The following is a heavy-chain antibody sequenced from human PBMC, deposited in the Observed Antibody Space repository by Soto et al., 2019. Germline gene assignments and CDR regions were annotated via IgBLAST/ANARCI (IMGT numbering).Heavy chain of an antibody. V-gene: IGHV6-1*01. D-gene: IGHD2-15*01. Sequence: SQTLSLTCAISGDSVSSNSAAWNWIRQSPSRGLEWLGRTYYRSKWYNDYAVSVKSRITINPDTSKNQFSLQLNSVTPEDTALYYCAKNAGGTCYSRVDCWGQGTLVTVSS. CDR1: GDSVSSNSAA. CDR2: TYYRSKWYN. CDR3: AKNAGGTCYSRVDC. J-gene: IGHJ4*02.